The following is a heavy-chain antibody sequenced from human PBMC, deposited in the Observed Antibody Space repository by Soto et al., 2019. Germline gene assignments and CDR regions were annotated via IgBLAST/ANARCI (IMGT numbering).Heavy chain of an antibody. D-gene: IGHD3-3*01. CDR3: AKDNTAIFGVVLPGGPFDY. J-gene: IGHJ4*02. CDR2: ISGSGGST. Sequence: GGSLRLSCAASGFTFSSYAMSWVRQAPGKGLEWVSAISGSGGSTYYADSVKGRFTISRDNSKNTLYLQMNSLRAEDTAVYYCAKDNTAIFGVVLPGGPFDYWGQGTLVTVSS. V-gene: IGHV3-23*01. CDR1: GFTFSSYA.